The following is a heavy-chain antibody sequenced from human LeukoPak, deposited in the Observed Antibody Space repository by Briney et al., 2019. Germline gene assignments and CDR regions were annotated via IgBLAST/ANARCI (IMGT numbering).Heavy chain of an antibody. D-gene: IGHD2-15*01. V-gene: IGHV5-51*01. CDR3: AGGYCSGGSCYWFDP. CDR1: GYSFTSYW. J-gene: IGHJ5*02. Sequence: GESLKISCKGSGYSFTSYWIGWGRQMPGKGLEWKGIIYPGDSDTRYSPSFQGQVTISADKSISTAYLQWSSLKASDTAMYYCAGGYCSGGSCYWFDPWGQGTLVTVSS. CDR2: IYPGDSDT.